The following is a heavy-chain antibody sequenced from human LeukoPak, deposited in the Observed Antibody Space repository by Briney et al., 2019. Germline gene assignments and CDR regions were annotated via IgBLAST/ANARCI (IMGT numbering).Heavy chain of an antibody. CDR2: INHSGST. Sequence: SETLSLTCAVYGGSFSGYYWSWIRQPPGKGLEWIGEINHSGSTNYNPSLKSRVTISIDTSKNQFSLKLNSVTAADTAVYYCAAESERWLLRSWGQGTLVTVSS. J-gene: IGHJ4*02. CDR3: AAESERWLLRS. D-gene: IGHD6-19*01. CDR1: GGSFSGYY. V-gene: IGHV4-34*01.